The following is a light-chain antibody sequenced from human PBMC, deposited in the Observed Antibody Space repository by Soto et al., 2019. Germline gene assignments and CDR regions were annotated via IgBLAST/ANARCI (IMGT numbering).Light chain of an antibody. Sequence: QSALTQPASVSGSPGQSITISCTGTSSDVGSYVSWYQQHPGKAPKLIIYEGNERPSGVSNRFSGSKSANTASLTMSGLQAEDEGDYYCCSFAGSSTYTWVFGGGTKLTVL. CDR3: CSFAGSSTYTWV. CDR1: SSDVGSY. V-gene: IGLV2-23*01. CDR2: EGN. J-gene: IGLJ3*02.